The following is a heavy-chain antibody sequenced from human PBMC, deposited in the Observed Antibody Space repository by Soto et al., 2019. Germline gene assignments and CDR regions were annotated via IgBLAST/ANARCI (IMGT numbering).Heavy chain of an antibody. V-gene: IGHV1-69*06. CDR1: GVTFSIDA. CDR3: ATSGSYFGQYFDY. J-gene: IGHJ4*02. Sequence: GHAVQFSCQFSGVTFSIDASSWLRQAPGQGLEWMGGIIPIFGTANYAQKFQGRVTITADKSTSTAYMELSSLRSEDTAVYYCATSGSYFGQYFDYWGQGTLVTFS. CDR2: IIPIFGTA. D-gene: IGHD1-26*01.